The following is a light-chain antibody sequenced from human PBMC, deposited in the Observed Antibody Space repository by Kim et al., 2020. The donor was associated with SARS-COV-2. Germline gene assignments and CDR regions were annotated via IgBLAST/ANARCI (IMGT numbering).Light chain of an antibody. CDR1: QSVSSSY. CDR3: QQYGITGDT. J-gene: IGKJ4*01. V-gene: IGKV3-20*01. Sequence: EIVLTQSPGTLSLSPGEGATLSCRASQSVSSSYLAWYQQKPGQAPRLLIYGATSRATGIPDRFSGSGSGTDFTLTISSLEPEDFAVYYCQQYGITGDTFGGGTKVDIK. CDR2: GAT.